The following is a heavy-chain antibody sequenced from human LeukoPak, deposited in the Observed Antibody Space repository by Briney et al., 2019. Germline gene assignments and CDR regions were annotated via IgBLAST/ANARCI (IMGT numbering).Heavy chain of an antibody. Sequence: ASVKVSCKASDYTFTNYGITWVRQAPGQGLEWMGWISTHDGHTICAQDLQGRVTMTTDTSTSTAYMELRSLRSDDTAVYYCARELEEYSGGYRDWGQGTLVTVSS. CDR3: ARELEEYSGGYRD. CDR2: ISTHDGHT. CDR1: DYTFTNYG. V-gene: IGHV1-18*01. D-gene: IGHD1-26*01. J-gene: IGHJ4*02.